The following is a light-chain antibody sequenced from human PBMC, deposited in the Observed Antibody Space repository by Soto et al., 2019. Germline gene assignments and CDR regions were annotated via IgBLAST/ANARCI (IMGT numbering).Light chain of an antibody. CDR2: EGS. J-gene: IGLJ2*01. CDR1: SSDVGSYNL. V-gene: IGLV2-23*01. CDR3: CSYAGSSTPVV. Sequence: QSALTQPASVSGSPGQSITISCTGTSSDVGSYNLVSWYQQHPGKAPKLMIYEGSKRPSGVSNRFSGSKSGNTASLTISGLHAEDEADDYCCSYAGSSTPVVFGGGTQLTVL.